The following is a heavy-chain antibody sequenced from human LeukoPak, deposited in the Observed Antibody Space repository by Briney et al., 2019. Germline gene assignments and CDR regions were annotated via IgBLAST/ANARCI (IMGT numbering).Heavy chain of an antibody. CDR3: ARAGDDIVVVVAATLSRWSWFDP. D-gene: IGHD2-15*01. Sequence: PGGSLRLSCAASGFMFISYNMNWVRQAPGKGLEWVSYISSSGSTIYYADSVKGRFTISRDNAKNSLYLQMNSLRAEDTAVYYCARAGDDIVVVVAATLSRWSWFDPWGQGTLVTVSS. CDR2: ISSSGSTI. V-gene: IGHV3-48*03. J-gene: IGHJ5*02. CDR1: GFMFISYN.